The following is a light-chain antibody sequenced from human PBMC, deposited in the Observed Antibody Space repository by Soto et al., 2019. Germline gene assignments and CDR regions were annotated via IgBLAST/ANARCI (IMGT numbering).Light chain of an antibody. CDR1: QSIRNYY. V-gene: IGKV3-20*01. Sequence: EIVLTQSPGTLSLSPGSSATLSCRACQSIRNYYIAWYHQRPGQSPRLLVYDASYRATGVPDRFTGRGSGTDFSLTITALAPEDLGVYYCQQYGASPYTFGPGTRVDIK. CDR3: QQYGASPYT. CDR2: DAS. J-gene: IGKJ2*01.